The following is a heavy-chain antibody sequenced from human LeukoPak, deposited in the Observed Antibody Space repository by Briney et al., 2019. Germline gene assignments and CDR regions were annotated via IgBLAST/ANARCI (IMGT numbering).Heavy chain of an antibody. CDR3: ATSPNMVRGVIGFF. D-gene: IGHD3-10*01. Sequence: GGSLRLSCAASGFTVSSNYMSWVRQAPGKGLEWVSVIYSGGSTYYADSVKGRFTISRDNSKNTLYLQMNSLRAEDTAVYYCATSPNMVRGVIGFFWGQGTLVTVSS. V-gene: IGHV3-66*01. J-gene: IGHJ4*02. CDR2: IYSGGST. CDR1: GFTVSSNY.